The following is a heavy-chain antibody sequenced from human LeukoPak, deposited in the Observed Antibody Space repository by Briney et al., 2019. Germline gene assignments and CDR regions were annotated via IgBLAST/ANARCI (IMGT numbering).Heavy chain of an antibody. V-gene: IGHV3-23*01. Sequence: GGSLRLSCAASGFTFSSYAMSWVRQAPGKGLEWVSAISGSGGSTYYADSVKGRFTISRDNSKNTLYLQMNSLRAEDTAVYYCARDSGWYDGRLDYWGQGTLVTVSS. CDR3: ARDSGWYDGRLDY. CDR1: GFTFSSYA. CDR2: ISGSGGST. J-gene: IGHJ4*02. D-gene: IGHD6-19*01.